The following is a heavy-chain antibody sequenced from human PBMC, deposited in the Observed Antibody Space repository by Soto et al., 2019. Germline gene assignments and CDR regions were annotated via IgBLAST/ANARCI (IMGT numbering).Heavy chain of an antibody. Sequence: SETLSLTCTVSGGSISSYYWSWIRQPPGKGLEWIGYIYYSGSTNYNPSLKSRVTISVDTSKNQFSLKLSSVTAADTAVYYCARDLPDCSSTSCYRAFDIWGQATMVTVSS. CDR3: ARDLPDCSSTSCYRAFDI. D-gene: IGHD2-2*02. J-gene: IGHJ3*02. CDR1: GGSISSYY. CDR2: IYYSGST. V-gene: IGHV4-59*01.